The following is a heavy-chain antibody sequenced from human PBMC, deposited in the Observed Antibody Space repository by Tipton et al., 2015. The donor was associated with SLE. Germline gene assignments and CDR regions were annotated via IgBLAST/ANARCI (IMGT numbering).Heavy chain of an antibody. CDR3: ARTATSGVVGWSFDL. J-gene: IGHJ2*01. V-gene: IGHV4-59*01. CDR2: IYYSGST. Sequence: TLSLTCTVSGGSISNYYWSWIRQPPGKGLYWIGYIYYSGSTNYNPSLKSRVTISVDTSKNQFSLKLSSVTAADTALYYCARTATSGVVGWSFDLWGRGALVTVSS. D-gene: IGHD2-8*01. CDR1: GGSISNYY.